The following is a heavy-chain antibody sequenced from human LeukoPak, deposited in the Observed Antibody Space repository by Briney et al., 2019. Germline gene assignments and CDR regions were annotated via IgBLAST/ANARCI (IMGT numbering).Heavy chain of an antibody. CDR2: IKQDGSET. J-gene: IGHJ2*01. V-gene: IGHV3-7*01. CDR3: ARASSSLGWYFDL. Sequence: GGSLRLSCAASGFTFTNYWMSWVRQAPGKGLEWVANIKQDGSETYYVDSVEGRFTISRDNSKNTLYLQMNSLRVEDTTVYYCARASSSLGWYFDLWGRGTLVTVSS. D-gene: IGHD6-6*01. CDR1: GFTFTNYW.